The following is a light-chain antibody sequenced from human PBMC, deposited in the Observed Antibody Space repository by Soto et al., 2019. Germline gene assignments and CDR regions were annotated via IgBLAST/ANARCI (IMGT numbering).Light chain of an antibody. CDR1: QSINSW. CDR3: QRYTSYST. V-gene: IGKV1-5*03. CDR2: KAS. J-gene: IGKJ1*01. Sequence: DIQLTQSPSTLSASVGDRATITCRASQSINSWLAWYQQKPGRAPKLLIYKASSLESGVPSRFSGSGSGTEFTLTISSLQPDDFATYYCQRYTSYSTFGQGTKVEIK.